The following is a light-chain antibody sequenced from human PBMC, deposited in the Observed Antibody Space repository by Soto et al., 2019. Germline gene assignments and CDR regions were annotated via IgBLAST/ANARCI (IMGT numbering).Light chain of an antibody. CDR3: QSYDSSLSGSGV. V-gene: IGLV1-40*01. J-gene: IGLJ3*02. Sequence: QSVLTQPPSVSGAPGQRVTISCTGSTSNIGAGYEVQWYQQLPGTAPKLLISGHNNRPSGVPDRFFGSKSGTSASLTITGLQAEDEADYFCQSYDSSLSGSGVFGGGTKVTVL. CDR2: GHN. CDR1: TSNIGAGYE.